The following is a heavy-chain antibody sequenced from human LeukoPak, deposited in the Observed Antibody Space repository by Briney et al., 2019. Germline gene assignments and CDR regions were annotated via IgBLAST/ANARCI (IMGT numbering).Heavy chain of an antibody. V-gene: IGHV1-18*01. CDR1: GYTFTSYG. CDR2: ISAYNGNT. CDR3: ARAGRCSSTSWSDWLDP. J-gene: IGHJ5*02. D-gene: IGHD2-2*01. Sequence: ASVKVSCKASGYTFTSYGISWVRQAPGQGLEWMGWISAYNGNTNYAQQLPGRVTMTTKPFTTTANQEPRSLRSEDTAVYYRARAGRCSSTSWSDWLDPWGQGTLVTVSS.